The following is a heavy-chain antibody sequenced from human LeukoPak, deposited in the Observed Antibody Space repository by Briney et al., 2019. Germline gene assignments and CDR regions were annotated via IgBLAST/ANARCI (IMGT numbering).Heavy chain of an antibody. Sequence: PGRSLRLSCAASGFTFSSYWMSWVRQAPGKGLEWVANIKQDGSEKYYVDSVKGRFTISRDNAKNSLYLQMNSLRAEDTAVYYCARPTYYYDSSGYPHWGQGTLVTVSS. V-gene: IGHV3-7*01. J-gene: IGHJ4*02. CDR1: GFTFSSYW. CDR3: ARPTYYYDSSGYPH. CDR2: IKQDGSEK. D-gene: IGHD3-22*01.